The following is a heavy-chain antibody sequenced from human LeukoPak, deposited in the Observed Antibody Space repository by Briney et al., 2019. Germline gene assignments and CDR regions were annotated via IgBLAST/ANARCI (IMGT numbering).Heavy chain of an antibody. D-gene: IGHD6-13*01. CDR2: INHSGST. CDR1: GGSFSGYY. V-gene: IGHV4-34*01. Sequence: SETLSLTCAVYGGSFSGYYWSWIRQPPGKGLEWIGEINHSGSTNYNPSLKSRVTISVDTSKNQFSLKLSSVTAADTAVYYCARNSRLAAAAPFQHWGQGTLVTVSS. CDR3: ARNSRLAAAAPFQH. J-gene: IGHJ1*01.